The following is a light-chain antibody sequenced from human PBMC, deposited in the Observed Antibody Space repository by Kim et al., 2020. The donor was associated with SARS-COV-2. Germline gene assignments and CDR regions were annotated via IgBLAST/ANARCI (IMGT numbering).Light chain of an antibody. J-gene: IGLJ3*02. CDR1: SSDVGGYNY. CDR3: SSYTSSSTWV. CDR2: GVS. Sequence: GQSITISCTGTSSDVGGYNYVSWYQQYPGKAPKLMIYGVSNRPSGVSNRFSGSKSVNTASLTISGLQAEDEADYYCSSYTSSSTWVFGGGTKLTVL. V-gene: IGLV2-14*03.